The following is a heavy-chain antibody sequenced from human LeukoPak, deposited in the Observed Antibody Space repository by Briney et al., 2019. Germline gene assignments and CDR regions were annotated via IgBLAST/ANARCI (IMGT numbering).Heavy chain of an antibody. Sequence: GGSLRLSCAASGFTFSSLWMTWIRQAPGKGLEWVANINQDGSEKYYVDSVKGRFTISRDNAENPLYLQMNSLTADDTAVYYCGRGGHDSSWFWLDWGQGTLVTVSS. D-gene: IGHD6-13*01. CDR3: GRGGHDSSWFWLD. CDR1: GFTFSSLW. V-gene: IGHV3-7*01. CDR2: INQDGSEK. J-gene: IGHJ4*02.